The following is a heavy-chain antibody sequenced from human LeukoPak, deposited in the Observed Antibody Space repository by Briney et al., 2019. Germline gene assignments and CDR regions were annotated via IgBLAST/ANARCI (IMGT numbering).Heavy chain of an antibody. Sequence: GGSLRLSCVASGFTFSDYWMHWVRQTPGKGLMWVSRITSDGSTTWYADSVKGRFTVSRDNAKNTLFLEMNSLRDEDTAVYYCAGDYIWGRLFWGQGTLVTVSS. J-gene: IGHJ4*01. CDR1: GFTFSDYW. CDR2: ITSDGSTT. V-gene: IGHV3-74*01. CDR3: AGDYIWGRLF. D-gene: IGHD3-16*01.